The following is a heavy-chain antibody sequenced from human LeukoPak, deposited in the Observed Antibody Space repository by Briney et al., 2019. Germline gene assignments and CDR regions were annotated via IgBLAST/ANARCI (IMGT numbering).Heavy chain of an antibody. J-gene: IGHJ3*02. CDR1: GGSISIYR. CDR3: ARDRVGVYYDDLYDI. D-gene: IGHD3-22*01. CDR2: IYSSGSS. V-gene: IGHV4-4*07. Sequence: PSETLSLTCAVSGGSISIYRWSWIRQPAGKGLEWIGRIYSSGSSNYSPSLKSRVTISVDKSKNHFSLKLSSVTAADTAMYYCARDRVGVYYDDLYDIWCQGTMVTVSS.